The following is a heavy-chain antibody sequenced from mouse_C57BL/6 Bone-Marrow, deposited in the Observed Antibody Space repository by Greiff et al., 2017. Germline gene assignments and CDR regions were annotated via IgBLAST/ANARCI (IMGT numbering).Heavy chain of an antibody. J-gene: IGHJ2*01. CDR2: IYPGNSDT. CDR3: AGKEAYYGSNSGYFDY. D-gene: IGHD1-1*01. CDR1: GYTFTSYW. V-gene: IGHV1-5*01. Sequence: VQLQQSGTVLVRPGASVKMSCKTSGYTFTSYWMHWVKQRPGQGLEWIGAIYPGNSDTSYNQKFKGKATLTAITSSSTSYMELSSLTNEDSAVYYCAGKEAYYGSNSGYFDYWGQGTTLTVSS.